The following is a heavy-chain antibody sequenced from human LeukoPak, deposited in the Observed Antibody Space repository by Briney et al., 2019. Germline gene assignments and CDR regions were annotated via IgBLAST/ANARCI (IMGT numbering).Heavy chain of an antibody. CDR1: GFTFRNFA. V-gene: IGHV3-23*01. CDR2: IGGGDT. CDR3: ARDMYSMSSARGAY. Sequence: GGSLRLSCSASGFTFRNFAISWVRQAPGKGLEWVSSIGGGDTHYADSVRGRFTISRDNAKKTLYLQMNSLRAEDAAVYYCARDMYSMSSARGAYRGQGTLVTVSS. D-gene: IGHD3-10*01. J-gene: IGHJ4*02.